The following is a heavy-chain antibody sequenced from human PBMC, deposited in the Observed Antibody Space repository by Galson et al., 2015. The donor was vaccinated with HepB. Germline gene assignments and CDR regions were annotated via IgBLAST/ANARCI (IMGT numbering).Heavy chain of an antibody. V-gene: IGHV3-23*01. Sequence: SLRLSCAASGFTFSSYAMSWVRQAPGKGLEWVSAISGSGGSTYYADSVKGRFTISRDNSKNTLYLQMNSLRAEDTAVYYCAKNKGVYSSGWSWWFDPWGQGTLVTVSS. D-gene: IGHD6-19*01. CDR3: AKNKGVYSSGWSWWFDP. J-gene: IGHJ5*02. CDR1: GFTFSSYA. CDR2: ISGSGGST.